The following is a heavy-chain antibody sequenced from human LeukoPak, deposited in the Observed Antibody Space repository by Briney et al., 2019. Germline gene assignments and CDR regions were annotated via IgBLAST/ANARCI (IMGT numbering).Heavy chain of an antibody. D-gene: IGHD6-19*01. CDR1: GYTFTDYY. CDR3: AREMGSYSSGWYPDY. V-gene: IGHV1-2*02. J-gene: IGHJ4*02. CDR2: INPNSGGT. Sequence: ASVKVSCKASGYTFTDYYIHWVRQAPGQGLEWMGWINPNSGGTNYAQNFRGRVTMTRDTSISTAYMEVSRLRSDDTAVYYCAREMGSYSSGWYPDYWGQGTLVTVSS.